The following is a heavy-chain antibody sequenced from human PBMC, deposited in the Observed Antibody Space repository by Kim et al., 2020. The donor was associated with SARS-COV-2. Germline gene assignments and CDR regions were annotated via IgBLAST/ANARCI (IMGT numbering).Heavy chain of an antibody. V-gene: IGHV3-30-3*01. J-gene: IGHJ4*02. D-gene: IGHD1-1*01. CDR3: VRAGAGYNALEY. CDR1: GFTFNSHA. Sequence: GGSLRLSCAASGFTFNSHAMHWVRQAPGQGLESVGVISDDGSAQHYAGSVRGRFTISRDNSKNTLYLQMSSLRPEDTALYYCVRAGAGYNALEYWGRGTVVTVSS. CDR2: ISDDGSAQ.